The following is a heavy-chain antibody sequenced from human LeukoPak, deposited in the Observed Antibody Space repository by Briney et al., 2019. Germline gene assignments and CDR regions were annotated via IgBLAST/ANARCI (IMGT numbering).Heavy chain of an antibody. CDR1: GFTFSSYA. V-gene: IGHV3-30-3*01. CDR2: ISYDGSNK. Sequence: GGSLRLSCAASGFTFSSYAMHWVRQAPGKGLEWVAVISYDGSNKYYADSVKGRFTISRDNAKNSLYLQMNSLRAEDTAVYYCARDRELGYWGQGTLVTVSS. CDR3: ARDRELGY. D-gene: IGHD3-10*01. J-gene: IGHJ4*02.